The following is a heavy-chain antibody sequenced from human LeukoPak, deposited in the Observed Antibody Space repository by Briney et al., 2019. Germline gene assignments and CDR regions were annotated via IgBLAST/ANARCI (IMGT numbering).Heavy chain of an antibody. J-gene: IGHJ4*02. CDR3: TTGIDDEGGY. CDR1: GFTFSNAW. D-gene: IGHD3-3*02. CDR2: IKSKTDGGTT. V-gene: IGHV3-15*01. Sequence: PGGSLRLSCAASGFTFSNAWMSWVRQAPGKGLEWVGRIKSKTDGGTTDYAAPVKGRFTISRDDSKNTLYLQMDSLEVEDTGMYYCTTGIDDEGGYWGQGTLVTVSS.